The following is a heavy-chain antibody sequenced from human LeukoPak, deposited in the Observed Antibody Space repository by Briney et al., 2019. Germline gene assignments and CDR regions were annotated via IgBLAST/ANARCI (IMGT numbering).Heavy chain of an antibody. Sequence: GGSLRLSCAASGFTFSSYGMHWVRQAPGNGLEWVAFIRYDGSNKYYADSVKGRFTISRDNSKNTLYLQMNSLRAEDTAVYYCAKDSATITEGGYWGQGTLVTVSS. V-gene: IGHV3-30*02. CDR3: AKDSATITEGGY. J-gene: IGHJ4*02. CDR2: IRYDGSNK. CDR1: GFTFSSYG. D-gene: IGHD5-24*01.